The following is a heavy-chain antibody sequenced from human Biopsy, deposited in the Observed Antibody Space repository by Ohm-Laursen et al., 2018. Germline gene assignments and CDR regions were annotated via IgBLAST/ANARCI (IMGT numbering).Heavy chain of an antibody. CDR3: ARDIMNRIAGLVARSDVFDV. CDR2: ISPNSGGT. D-gene: IGHD3-16*01. Sequence: VASVKVSCKGSGYAVNDYFLHWLRQAPGQGPEWMGWISPNSGGTNYAQKFQGRVTMTTDTSTSTVYLELRRRISDDTAVYYCARDIMNRIAGLVARSDVFDVWGQGTLVTVSS. J-gene: IGHJ3*01. V-gene: IGHV1-2*02. CDR1: GYAVNDYF.